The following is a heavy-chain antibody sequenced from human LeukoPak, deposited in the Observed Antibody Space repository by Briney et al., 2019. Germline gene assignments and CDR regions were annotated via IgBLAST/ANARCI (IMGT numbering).Heavy chain of an antibody. V-gene: IGHV3-48*03. CDR3: ARVGVGRRFDP. CDR1: GFTFSSYE. J-gene: IGHJ5*02. CDR2: ISSSGSTI. Sequence: PGGSLRLSCAASGFTFSSYEMNWVRQAPGKGLEWVSYISSSGSTIYYADSVKSRFTISRDNAKNSLYLQMNSLGAEDTAVYYCARVGVGRRFDPWGQGTLVTVSS.